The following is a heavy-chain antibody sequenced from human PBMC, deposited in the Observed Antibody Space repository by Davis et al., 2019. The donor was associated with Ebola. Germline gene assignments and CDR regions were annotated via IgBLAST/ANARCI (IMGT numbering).Heavy chain of an antibody. Sequence: PSETLSLTCTVSGGSINNHYWSWIRQPPGKGLEWIGNIYYSGIPDYNPSLRSRVTISIDRSKNQFSLKVSSVTAADTAVYYCARGFGTGTTYFGMDVWGQGTTVTVSS. CDR2: IYYSGIP. J-gene: IGHJ6*02. CDR3: ARGFGTGTTYFGMDV. CDR1: GGSINNHY. D-gene: IGHD1-7*01. V-gene: IGHV4-59*11.